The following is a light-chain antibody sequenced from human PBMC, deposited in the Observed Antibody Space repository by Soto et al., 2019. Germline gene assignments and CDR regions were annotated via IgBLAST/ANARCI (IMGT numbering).Light chain of an antibody. CDR2: DVS. CDR1: SSDVGGYNH. J-gene: IGLJ1*01. Sequence: QSALTQPRSVSGSPGQSVTISCTGSSSDVGGYNHVSWYQQHPGKAPKVIIYDVSQRPSGVPDRFSGSKSGNTASLTISGLQAEDEADYPCCSYSESSYVFGSGTKLTVL. V-gene: IGLV2-11*01. CDR3: CSYSESSYV.